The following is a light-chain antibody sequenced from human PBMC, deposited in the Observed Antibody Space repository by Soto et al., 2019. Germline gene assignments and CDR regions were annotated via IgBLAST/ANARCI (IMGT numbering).Light chain of an antibody. CDR1: QSISTY. J-gene: IGKJ5*01. CDR3: QQNFSIPIT. CDR2: AAS. V-gene: IGKV1-39*01. Sequence: IQLTQSPSSLSASLGDRVPLTCRASQSISTYLNWYHQKPGKAPDLLIYAASSLKSGVPSRFSGSGSGTHFTLTITGLQPADFATYYCQQNFSIPITFGQGTRLEIK.